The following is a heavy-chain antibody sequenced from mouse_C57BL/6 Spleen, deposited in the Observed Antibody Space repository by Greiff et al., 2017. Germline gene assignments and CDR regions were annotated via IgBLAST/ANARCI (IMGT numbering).Heavy chain of an antibody. CDR1: GFTFSDYY. V-gene: IGHV5-16*01. CDR3: ARGDGGFDY. J-gene: IGHJ2*01. D-gene: IGHD2-3*01. CDR2: INYDGSST. Sequence: EVKLMESEGGLVQPGSSMKLSCTASGFTFSDYYMAWVRQVPEKGLEWVANINYDGSSTYYLDSLKSRFIISRDNAKNILYLQMSSLKSEDTATYYCARGDGGFDYWGQGTTLTVSS.